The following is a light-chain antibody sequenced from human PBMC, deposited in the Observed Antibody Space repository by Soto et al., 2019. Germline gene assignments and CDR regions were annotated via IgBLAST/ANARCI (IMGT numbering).Light chain of an antibody. V-gene: IGKV1-5*01. CDR3: QQYNTFST. CDR2: DAS. J-gene: IGKJ2*01. Sequence: DIQMTQSPSTLSASVGDRVSITCRASQSISAYLAWYHQKPGKAPEVLIDDASESGVPSRFSGSGSGTLFTLTISSLQPDDIGTYYCQQYNTFSTFGQGTKLEIK. CDR1: QSISAY.